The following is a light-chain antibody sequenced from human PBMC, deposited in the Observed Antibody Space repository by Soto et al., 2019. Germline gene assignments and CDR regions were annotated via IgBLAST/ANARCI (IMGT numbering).Light chain of an antibody. CDR2: GAS. CDR3: QQYGSSPIT. Sequence: EIVVTQSPGTLSLSPGERATLSCRASQSVSSSYLAWYQQKPGQAPRLLIYGASNKATGIPDRFSGSGSGTDFTLTISRLEPEDFAVYYCQQYGSSPITFGQGTRLEIX. V-gene: IGKV3-20*01. CDR1: QSVSSSY. J-gene: IGKJ5*01.